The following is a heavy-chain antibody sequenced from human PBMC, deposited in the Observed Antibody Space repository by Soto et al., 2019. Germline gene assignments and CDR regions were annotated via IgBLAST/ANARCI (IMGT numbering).Heavy chain of an antibody. CDR1: GFSFSNYY. Sequence: QVQLVESGGGVVKPGGSLRLSCSASGFSFSNYYMTWVRQAPGKGLEWISYISGSGTNIYYAESVEGRFTISRDNAQNSVHLQMNGLRGGDTARYFCAKMRSTDADGPVFFWGQGTLVTVSS. V-gene: IGHV3-11*01. J-gene: IGHJ4*02. D-gene: IGHD2-2*01. CDR2: ISGSGTNI. CDR3: AKMRSTDADGPVFF.